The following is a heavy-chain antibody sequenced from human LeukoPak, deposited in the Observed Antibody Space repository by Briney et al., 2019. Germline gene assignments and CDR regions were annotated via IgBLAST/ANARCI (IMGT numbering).Heavy chain of an antibody. CDR1: GYSISSGYY. V-gene: IGHV4-38-2*02. D-gene: IGHD4-17*01. J-gene: IGHJ6*03. Sequence: PSETLSLTCTVSGYSISSGYYWGWIRQPAGKGLEWIGRLYISGSTNYNPSLKSRVTISVDTSKNQFSLKLSSVTAADTAVYYCARQIYGDYFYYYYYMDVWGKGTTVTVSS. CDR3: ARQIYGDYFYYYYYMDV. CDR2: LYISGST.